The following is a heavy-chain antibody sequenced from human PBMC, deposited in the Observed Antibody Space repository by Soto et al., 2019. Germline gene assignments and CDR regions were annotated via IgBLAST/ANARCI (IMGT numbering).Heavy chain of an antibody. CDR3: ARGRYGDY. J-gene: IGHJ4*03. CDR1: GYAFTTYG. CDR2: ISAHNGNT. V-gene: IGHV1-18*01. Sequence: QVHLVQSGAEVKKPGASVKVSCKGSGYAFTTYGITWVRQAPGQGLEWMGWISAHNGNTNYAQKLQGRVTVTRDTSTSTAYMELRSLRSDDTAVYYCARGRYGDYWGQGTTVTVSS. D-gene: IGHD1-1*01.